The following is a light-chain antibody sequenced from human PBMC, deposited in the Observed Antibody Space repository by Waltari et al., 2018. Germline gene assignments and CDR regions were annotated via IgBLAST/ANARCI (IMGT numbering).Light chain of an antibody. J-gene: IGLJ1*01. CDR3: QSYDTGLKGYV. CDR2: ENI. V-gene: IGLV1-40*01. CDR1: SSNFGAGYD. Sequence: QSVLTQPPSVSGAPGQRVTISCIGSSSNFGAGYDVHWYQQLPGTAPKVLIYENINRPSGVPDRFSGSKSGTSASLAITGLQAEDEADYYCQSYDTGLKGYVFGTGTKVTVL.